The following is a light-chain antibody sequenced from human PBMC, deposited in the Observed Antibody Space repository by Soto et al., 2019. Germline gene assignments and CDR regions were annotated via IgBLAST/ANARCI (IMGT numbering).Light chain of an antibody. CDR1: SGHSSYA. V-gene: IGLV4-69*01. J-gene: IGLJ2*01. Sequence: QSVLTQSPSASASLGASVKLTCTLSSGHSSYAIAWHQQQPEKGPRYLMNLNIDGSHSKGDGIPDRFSGSSSGAERYLTISSLQSVDEADYYCQTWVTGIVVFGGGTKLTVL. CDR3: QTWVTGIVV. CDR2: LNIDGSH.